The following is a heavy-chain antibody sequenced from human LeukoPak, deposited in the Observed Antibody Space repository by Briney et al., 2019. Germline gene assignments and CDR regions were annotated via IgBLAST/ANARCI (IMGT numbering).Heavy chain of an antibody. Sequence: GALRLSCGASGFTFSSYRMSWVRQAPGKGLEWVANIKQDGSEKYYVDSVKGRFTISRDNAKNSLYLQMNSLRAEDTAVYYCARDLLRWSHAYYYHGMDVWGQGTTVTVSS. CDR1: GFTFSSYR. V-gene: IGHV3-7*01. D-gene: IGHD4-23*01. J-gene: IGHJ6*02. CDR2: IKQDGSEK. CDR3: ARDLLRWSHAYYYHGMDV.